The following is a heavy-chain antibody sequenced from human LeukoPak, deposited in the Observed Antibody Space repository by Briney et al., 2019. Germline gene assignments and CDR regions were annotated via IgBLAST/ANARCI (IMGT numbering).Heavy chain of an antibody. CDR2: IDSVGTS. D-gene: IGHD3-10*01. V-gene: IGHV4-4*07. J-gene: IGHJ3*01. Sequence: PSETLSLTCIVSGGSINKYFWNWLRQPAGKGLEWIGRIDSVGTSNYNPSLRGRVTMSVDTSKSHFSLEVTSMTAADTAMYYCVRVCGSATNYRLCGFDVWGQGTVVTVSS. CDR3: VRVCGSATNYRLCGFDV. CDR1: GGSINKYF.